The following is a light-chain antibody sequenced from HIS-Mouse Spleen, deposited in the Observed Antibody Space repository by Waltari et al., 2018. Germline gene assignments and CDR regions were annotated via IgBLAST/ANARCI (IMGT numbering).Light chain of an antibody. CDR3: QSADSSGTYV. J-gene: IGLJ2*01. Sequence: SYELTQPPSVSVSPGQTARITCSGDALPKQYAYWYQQKPGQAPVLVIYKDSERPSGITERFSGSSSGTTVTLTISGVQAEDEADYYRQSADSSGTYVFGGGTKLTVL. CDR1: ALPKQY. CDR2: KDS. V-gene: IGLV3-25*03.